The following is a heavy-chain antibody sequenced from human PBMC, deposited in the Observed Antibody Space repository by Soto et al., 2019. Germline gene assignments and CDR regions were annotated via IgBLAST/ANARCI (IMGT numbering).Heavy chain of an antibody. CDR3: ASGATRFRRDDY. J-gene: IGHJ4*02. D-gene: IGHD1-26*01. Sequence: QMQLVQSGPEVKKPGTSVKVSCKASGFTFTSSAVQWVRQARGQRLEWIGWIVVGSGNTNYAQKFQERVTITRDMSTSTAYMELSSRRSEDTAVYYCASGATRFRRDDYWGQGTLVTVSS. CDR1: GFTFTSSA. CDR2: IVVGSGNT. V-gene: IGHV1-58*01.